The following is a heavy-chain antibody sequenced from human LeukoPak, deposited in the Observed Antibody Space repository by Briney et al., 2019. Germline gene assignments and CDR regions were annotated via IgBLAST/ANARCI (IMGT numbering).Heavy chain of an antibody. CDR3: ASRAHCSGGSCYGNWFDP. Sequence: SETLSLTCTVSGASISSHYWSWVRQSPGKGLEWIGYISYSGITNYNPSLKSRVTISVDTSKNHFSLRLSSVTAADTAVYYCASRAHCSGGSCYGNWFDPWGQGTLVTVSS. V-gene: IGHV4-59*11. CDR2: ISYSGIT. D-gene: IGHD2-15*01. J-gene: IGHJ5*02. CDR1: GASISSHY.